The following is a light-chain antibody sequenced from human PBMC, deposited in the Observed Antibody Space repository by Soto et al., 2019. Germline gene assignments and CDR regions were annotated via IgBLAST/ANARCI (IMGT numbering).Light chain of an antibody. CDR1: QSGLDSSNKNY. J-gene: IGKJ5*01. V-gene: IGKV4-1*01. Sequence: IVITQAPESLAVSLGERATINCKSRQSGLDSSNKNYLVWYQQKPGQPPNMLIYWASTRESGVPDRFSGSGSGTDFTLTISSLQAEDVAVYYCQKYYATPITCGQGTRLDIK. CDR3: QKYYATPIT. CDR2: WAS.